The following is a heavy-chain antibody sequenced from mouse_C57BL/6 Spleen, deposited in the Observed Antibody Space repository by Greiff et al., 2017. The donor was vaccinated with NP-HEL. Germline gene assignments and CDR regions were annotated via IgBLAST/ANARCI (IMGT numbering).Heavy chain of an antibody. D-gene: IGHD2-4*01. CDR1: GYAFSSYW. V-gene: IGHV1-80*01. J-gene: IGHJ2*01. CDR2: IYPGDGDT. Sequence: VQVVESGAELVKPGASVKISCKASGYAFSSYWMNWVKQRPGKGLEWIGQIYPGDGDTNYNGKFKGKATLTADKSSSTAYMQLSSLTSEASAVYFCARPSTMITTGPLYFDYWGQGTTLTVSS. CDR3: ARPSTMITTGPLYFDY.